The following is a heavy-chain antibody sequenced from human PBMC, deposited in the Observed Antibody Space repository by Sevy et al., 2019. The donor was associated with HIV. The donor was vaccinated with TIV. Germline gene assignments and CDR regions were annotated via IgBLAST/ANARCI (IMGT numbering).Heavy chain of an antibody. CDR2: INPHSGGT. Sequence: ASVKVSCKASGYTFTDYFLHWVRQAPGQGLEWMGWINPHSGGTIFAQKFQGRVAMTRDTSISTAYLDLGRLRFDDTAVYYCARGYTGHEEGGYWGQGTLVTVSS. CDR1: GYTFTDYF. J-gene: IGHJ4*02. V-gene: IGHV1-2*02. CDR3: ARGYTGHEEGGY. D-gene: IGHD2-2*02.